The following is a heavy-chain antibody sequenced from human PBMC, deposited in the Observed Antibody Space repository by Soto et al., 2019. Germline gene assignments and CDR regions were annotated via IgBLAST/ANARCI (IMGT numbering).Heavy chain of an antibody. CDR1: GFTFSGHV. J-gene: IGHJ6*02. V-gene: IGHV3-23*01. CDR2: ISSNGGST. Sequence: GGSLRLSCAASGFTFSGHVMSWVRQAPGKGLEWVSGISSNGGSTYYADSVKGRFTISRDNSKNTMYLQMNSLRAEDTAVYYCAKGVYVDLSGYYGMDVSSQGTTDIGSS. CDR3: AKGVYVDLSGYYGMDV. D-gene: IGHD3-16*02.